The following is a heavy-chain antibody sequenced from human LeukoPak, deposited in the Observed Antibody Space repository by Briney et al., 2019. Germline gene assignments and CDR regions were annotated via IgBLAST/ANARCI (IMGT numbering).Heavy chain of an antibody. D-gene: IGHD3-3*01. CDR3: AREQRFLEWLFPTYTYYFDY. V-gene: IGHV3-66*01. CDR2: IYSGGST. CDR1: GFTVSSNY. J-gene: IGHJ4*02. Sequence: GGSLRLSCAASGFTVSSNYMSWVRQAPGKGLEWVSVIYSGGSTYYADSVKGRFTISRDNSKNTLYLQMNSLRAEDTAVYYCAREQRFLEWLFPTYTYYFDYWGQGTLVTVSS.